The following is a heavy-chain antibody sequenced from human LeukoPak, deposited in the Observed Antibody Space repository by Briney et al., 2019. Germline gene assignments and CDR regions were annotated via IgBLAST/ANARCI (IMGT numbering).Heavy chain of an antibody. Sequence: SETLSLTCAVYGGSFSGYYWSWIRQPPGKGLEWIGEINHSGSTNYNPSLKSRVTISVDTSKNQFSLKLSSVTAADAAVYYCARHRSGYYYVNAFDIWGQGTMVTVSS. J-gene: IGHJ3*02. V-gene: IGHV4-34*01. CDR3: ARHRSGYYYVNAFDI. D-gene: IGHD3-22*01. CDR1: GGSFSGYY. CDR2: INHSGST.